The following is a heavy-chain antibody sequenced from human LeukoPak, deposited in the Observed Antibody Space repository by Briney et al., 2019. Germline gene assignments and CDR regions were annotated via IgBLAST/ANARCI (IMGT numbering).Heavy chain of an antibody. V-gene: IGHV3-48*01. CDR3: ARGARIVVVTGDYMDV. D-gene: IGHD2-21*02. Sequence: GGSLRLSCAASGFTFSNYAMNWVRQGPGTGLEWVSYISGSSSTIYYADSVKGRFTISRDNAKNSLYLQMNSLRAEDTAVYYCARGARIVVVTGDYMDVWGKGTTVTVSS. CDR2: ISGSSSTI. J-gene: IGHJ6*03. CDR1: GFTFSNYA.